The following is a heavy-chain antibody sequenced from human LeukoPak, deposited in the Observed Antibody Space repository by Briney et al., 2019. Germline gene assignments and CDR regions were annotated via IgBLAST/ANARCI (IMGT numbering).Heavy chain of an antibody. CDR1: GFTVSSNY. CDR3: AKDSLRIPPLSSIAARSSAFDI. CDR2: ISGGGGST. D-gene: IGHD6-6*01. V-gene: IGHV3-23*01. J-gene: IGHJ3*02. Sequence: GGSLRLSCAASGFTVSSNYMSWVRQAPGKGLEWVSAISGGGGSTCYADSVKGRFTISRDNSKNTLYLQMNSLRAEDTAAYYCAKDSLRIPPLSSIAARSSAFDIWGQGTMVTVSS.